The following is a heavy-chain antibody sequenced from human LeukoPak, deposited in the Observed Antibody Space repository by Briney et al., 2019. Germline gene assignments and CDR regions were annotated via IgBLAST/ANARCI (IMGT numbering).Heavy chain of an antibody. CDR3: ARDRTALAPYCSGGSCYGTDAFDI. V-gene: IGHV3-23*01. CDR2: ISGSGGST. Sequence: GGSLRLSCAASGFTFGSYAMSWVRQAPGKGLEWVSAISGSGGSTYYADSVKGRFTISRDNSKNTLYLQMNSLRAEDTAVYYCARDRTALAPYCSGGSCYGTDAFDIWGQGTMVTVSS. J-gene: IGHJ3*02. CDR1: GFTFGSYA. D-gene: IGHD2-15*01.